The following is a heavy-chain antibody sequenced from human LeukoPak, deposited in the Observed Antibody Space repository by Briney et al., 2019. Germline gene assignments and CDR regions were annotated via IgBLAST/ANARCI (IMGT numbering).Heavy chain of an antibody. Sequence: ASVKVSCKASGYTFTGYHMHWVRQAPGQGLEWMGRINPNSGGTNYARKFQGRVTMTRDTSISTAYMELSRLRSDDTAVYYCARSSGYLDFDYWGQGTLVTVSS. D-gene: IGHD3-22*01. CDR1: GYTFTGYH. CDR3: ARSSGYLDFDY. CDR2: INPNSGGT. J-gene: IGHJ4*02. V-gene: IGHV1-2*06.